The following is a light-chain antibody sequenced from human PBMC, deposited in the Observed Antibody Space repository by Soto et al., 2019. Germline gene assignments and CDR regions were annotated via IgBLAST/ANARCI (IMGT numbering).Light chain of an antibody. J-gene: IGLJ3*02. V-gene: IGLV2-23*01. CDR1: NSDVGGYNL. CDR2: EDT. Sequence: QSVLTQPASVSGSPGQSITISCSGSNSDVGGYNLVSWYQQYPGKAPKLTIYEDTKRPSGVSNRFSGSKSGNTASLTISGLQAEDEADYHCCSYAGSSTWVFGGGTKLTVL. CDR3: CSYAGSSTWV.